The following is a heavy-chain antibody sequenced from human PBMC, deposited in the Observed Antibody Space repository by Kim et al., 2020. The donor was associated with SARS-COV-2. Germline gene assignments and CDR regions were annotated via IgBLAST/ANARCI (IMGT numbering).Heavy chain of an antibody. CDR1: GFTFSSYG. J-gene: IGHJ4*02. V-gene: IGHV3-30*18. Sequence: GGSLRLSCAASGFTFSSYGMHWVRQAPGKGLEWVAVISYDGSNEYYADSVKGRFTISRDNSKNTLYLQMNSLRAEDTAVYYCAKGFGGGWSFDYWCQGTLVTVSS. D-gene: IGHD6-19*01. CDR2: ISYDGSNE. CDR3: AKGFGGGWSFDY.